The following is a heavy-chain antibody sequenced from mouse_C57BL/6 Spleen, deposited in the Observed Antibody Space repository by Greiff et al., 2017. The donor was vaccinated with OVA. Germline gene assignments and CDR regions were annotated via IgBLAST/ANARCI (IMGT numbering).Heavy chain of an antibody. CDR3: ARGVRYGSSSYWYFDV. Sequence: VQLQQSGAELMKPGASVKLSCKATGYTFTGYWIEWVKQRPGHGLEWIGEILPGSGSTNYNEKFKGKATFTADTSSNTAYMQLSSLTTEDSAIYYCARGVRYGSSSYWYFDVWGTGTTGTVSS. J-gene: IGHJ1*03. CDR1: GYTFTGYW. D-gene: IGHD1-1*01. V-gene: IGHV1-9*01. CDR2: ILPGSGST.